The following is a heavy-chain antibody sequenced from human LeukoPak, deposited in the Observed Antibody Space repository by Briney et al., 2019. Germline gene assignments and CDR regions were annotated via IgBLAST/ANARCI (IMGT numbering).Heavy chain of an antibody. V-gene: IGHV3-23*01. CDR3: AIDLTIVGATINFDY. CDR1: GLTFSSYA. CDR2: ISGSGVTT. D-gene: IGHD1-26*01. Sequence: GGSLRLSCAASGLTFSSYAMTWVRQAPGKGLEWVSTISGSGVTTYYTDSVKGRFSISRDNSKNTLYLQMNSLRAEDTAVYYCAIDLTIVGATINFDYWGQGTLVTVSS. J-gene: IGHJ4*02.